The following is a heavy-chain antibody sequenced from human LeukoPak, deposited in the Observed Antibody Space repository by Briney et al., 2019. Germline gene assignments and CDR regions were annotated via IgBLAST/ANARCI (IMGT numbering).Heavy chain of an antibody. CDR2: IHYSGST. D-gene: IGHD3-10*01. CDR3: ARSLTMVRAYDY. J-gene: IGHJ4*02. V-gene: IGHV4-59*11. CDR1: GGSISSHY. Sequence: SETLSLTCTVSGGSISSHYWSWIRQPPGKRLEWIGYIHYSGSTNYNPSLKSRITISVDTSKTQFSLKLSSVTAADTAVYYCARSLTMVRAYDYWGQGTLVTVSS.